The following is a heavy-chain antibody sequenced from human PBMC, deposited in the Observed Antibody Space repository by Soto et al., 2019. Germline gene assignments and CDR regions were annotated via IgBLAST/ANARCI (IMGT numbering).Heavy chain of an antibody. CDR3: ARGTDRTRTINNCYCYGMDV. J-gene: IGHJ6*02. CDR1: GGTFSRSA. Sequence: QVQLVPSGAEVKKPGSSVTVSCKASGGTFSRSALSWVRQAPGQGLEWLGGIIPIFGTAHFAQKFQGSVTITADESTSPAYMELSSLRSEDTAVYYCARGTDRTRTINNCYCYGMDVWGQGTTLTVSS. V-gene: IGHV1-69*01. CDR2: IIPIFGTA. D-gene: IGHD1-1*01.